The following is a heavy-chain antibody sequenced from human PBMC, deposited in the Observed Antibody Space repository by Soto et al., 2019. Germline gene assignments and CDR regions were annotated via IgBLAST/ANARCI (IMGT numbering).Heavy chain of an antibody. V-gene: IGHV1-58*01. CDR3: AADSYSSPYYYRMDV. CDR1: GFTFTSSS. J-gene: IGHJ6*02. Sequence: SVKVSCKASGFTFTSSSVQWVGQTRVQRLEWIGWIVVGSGNTNYAQKFQERVTITRDMSTSTAYMELSSLRSEDTAVYYCAADSYSSPYYYRMDVWGQATTVTVSS. CDR2: IVVGSGNT. D-gene: IGHD6-13*01.